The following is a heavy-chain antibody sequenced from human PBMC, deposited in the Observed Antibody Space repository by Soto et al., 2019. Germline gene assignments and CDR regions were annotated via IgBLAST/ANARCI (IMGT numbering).Heavy chain of an antibody. J-gene: IGHJ4*02. V-gene: IGHV5-51*01. D-gene: IGHD3-10*01. CDR1: GYNFTKFW. CDR2: IWPSDSET. Sequence: GESLKISCGGSGYNFTKFWIGWVRQKPDKGLEWMGIIWPSDSETRYSSSFQGRVTISVDKSRSSAYLHWASLKAADTAVYYCFMVFGAGRRVFDYWGPGTLVTVSS. CDR3: FMVFGAGRRVFDY.